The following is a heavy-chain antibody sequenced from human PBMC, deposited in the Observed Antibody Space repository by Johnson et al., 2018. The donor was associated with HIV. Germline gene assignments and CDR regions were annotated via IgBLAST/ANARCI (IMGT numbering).Heavy chain of an antibody. CDR2: IRYDGSNK. D-gene: IGHD3-16*01. V-gene: IGHV3-30*02. J-gene: IGHJ3*02. CDR1: GFTFSSYG. Sequence: QVQLVESGGGVVQPGGSLRLSCAASGFTFSSYGMHWVRQAPGKGLEWVAFIRYDGSNKYYADSVKGRSTISRDNSKNTLYLQMNSLRAEDTAVFYCARGALGDWVDAFDIWGQGTMVTVSS. CDR3: ARGALGDWVDAFDI.